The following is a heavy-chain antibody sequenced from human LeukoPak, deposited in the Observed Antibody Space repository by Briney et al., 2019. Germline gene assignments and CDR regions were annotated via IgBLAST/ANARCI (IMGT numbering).Heavy chain of an antibody. CDR2: ISWDGGST. V-gene: IGHV3-43D*03. J-gene: IGHJ4*02. D-gene: IGHD4-17*01. CDR3: AKGSAIRGDYVGADY. Sequence: TGGSLRLSCVASGFSFDDYTMNWVRQAPGKGLEWVSLISWDGGSTYYADSVKGRSTISRDNSKSSLYLEMNSLRAEDTALYYCAKGSAIRGDYVGADYWGQGTLVTVSS. CDR1: GFSFDDYT.